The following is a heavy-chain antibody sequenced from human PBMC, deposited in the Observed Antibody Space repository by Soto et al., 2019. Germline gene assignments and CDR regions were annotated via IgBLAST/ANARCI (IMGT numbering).Heavy chain of an antibody. D-gene: IGHD3-10*01. Sequence: SETLSLTCTVSGGSISETGYYWGWIRQPPGKGLEWIGNIYYSGSTDYNPSLKSRVTISVDTSKNQFSLKLSSVTAADTAVYYCAKLHCITSNWLAPWGRGTRVTVSS. CDR2: IYYSGST. CDR3: AKLHCITSNWLAP. CDR1: GGSISETGYY. V-gene: IGHV4-39*01. J-gene: IGHJ5*02.